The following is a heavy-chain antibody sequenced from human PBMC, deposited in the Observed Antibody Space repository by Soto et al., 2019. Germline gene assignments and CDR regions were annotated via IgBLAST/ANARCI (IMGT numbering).Heavy chain of an antibody. V-gene: IGHV3-30*18. CDR1: GFTFSSYG. CDR2: ISYDGSNK. D-gene: IGHD4-17*01. Sequence: GGSLRLSCAASGFTFSSYGMHWVRQAPGKGLEWVAVISYDGSNKYYADSVKGRFTISRDNSKNKLYLQMNSLRAEDTAVYYCAKTLDYGDPQRPRDNWGQGTLVTVSS. CDR3: AKTLDYGDPQRPRDN. J-gene: IGHJ4*02.